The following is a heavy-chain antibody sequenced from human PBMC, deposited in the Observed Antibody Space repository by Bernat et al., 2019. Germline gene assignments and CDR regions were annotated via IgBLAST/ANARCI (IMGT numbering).Heavy chain of an antibody. CDR2: ISGSGSGGCT. CDR3: AKRALPGYSSSWFVSNWFDP. V-gene: IGHV3-23*04. J-gene: IGHJ5*02. CDR1: GFTFSNYV. Sequence: EVQLVESGGGFVQPGGSLRLSCAASGFTFSNYVMSWVRQAPGKGLEWVSVISGSGSGGCTYYADSVKGRFNISRDNSNTLYLQMNSLRAEDTAVYYCAKRALPGYSSSWFVSNWFDPWGQGTLVTVSS. D-gene: IGHD6-13*01.